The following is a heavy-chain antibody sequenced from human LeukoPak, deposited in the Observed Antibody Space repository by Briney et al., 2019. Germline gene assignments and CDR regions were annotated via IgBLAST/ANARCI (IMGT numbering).Heavy chain of an antibody. CDR3: ASRSFPAGMDY. V-gene: IGHV4-34*01. CDR2: INHSGST. Sequence: SETLSLTCAVYGGTFSGYYWSWIRQPPGKGLEWIGEINHSGSTNYNPSLKSRVTISVETSKNQFSLKLSSVTAADTAVYYCASRSFPAGMDYWGQGTLVTVSS. CDR1: GGTFSGYY. J-gene: IGHJ4*02. D-gene: IGHD2-2*01.